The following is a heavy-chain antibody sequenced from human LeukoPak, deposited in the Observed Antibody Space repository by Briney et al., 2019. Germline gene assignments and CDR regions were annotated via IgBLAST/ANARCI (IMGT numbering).Heavy chain of an antibody. J-gene: IGHJ4*02. CDR3: AKDFHPRTRLGPFDY. D-gene: IGHD6-19*01. CDR1: GFTFSSYG. Sequence: GGTLRLSCAASGFTFSSYGMSWVRQAPGKGLEWVSGISWNSGSIGYADSVKGRFTISRDNAKNSLYLQMNSLRAEDMALYYCAKDFHPRTRLGPFDYWGQGTLVTVSS. CDR2: ISWNSGSI. V-gene: IGHV3-9*03.